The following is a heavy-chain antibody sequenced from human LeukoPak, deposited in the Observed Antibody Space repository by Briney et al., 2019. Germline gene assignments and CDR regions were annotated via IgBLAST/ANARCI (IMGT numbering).Heavy chain of an antibody. V-gene: IGHV4-39*01. D-gene: IGHD3-22*01. Sequence: SETLFLTCRVSGGFISSSSYYWGWIRQPPGKGLEWIGDIYYSGSSYYDPSLRSRVAISIDTSKNQFSLRLSPVTAADSATYYCARRRYYDSTGYLDWGQGTLVTVSS. J-gene: IGHJ1*01. CDR1: GGFISSSSYY. CDR2: IYYSGSS. CDR3: ARRRYYDSTGYLD.